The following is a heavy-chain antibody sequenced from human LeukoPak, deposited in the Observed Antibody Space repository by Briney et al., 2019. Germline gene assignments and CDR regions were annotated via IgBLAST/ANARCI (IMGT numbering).Heavy chain of an antibody. CDR1: GYTFTSYG. Sequence: ASVKVSCKASGYTFTSYGISWVRQAPGQGLEWMGWISAYNGNTNYAQKLQGRVTMTTDTSTSTAYMELRSLRSDDTAVYYCARMSGYDLPDAFDIWGQGTMVTVSS. J-gene: IGHJ3*02. CDR2: ISAYNGNT. D-gene: IGHD5-12*01. V-gene: IGHV1-18*01. CDR3: ARMSGYDLPDAFDI.